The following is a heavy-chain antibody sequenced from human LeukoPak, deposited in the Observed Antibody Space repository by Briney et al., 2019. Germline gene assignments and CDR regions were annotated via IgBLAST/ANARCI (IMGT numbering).Heavy chain of an antibody. J-gene: IGHJ4*02. CDR2: ISSSSSYI. Sequence: GGSLRLSCAASGFTFSSYSMNWVRQAPGKGLEWVSSISSSSSYIYYADSVKGRFTISRDNAKNSLFLQMNSLRDEDTALYYCAKDRRQTSEYPAFDSWGQGTLVIVSS. D-gene: IGHD2-2*01. CDR1: GFTFSSYS. V-gene: IGHV3-21*04. CDR3: AKDRRQTSEYPAFDS.